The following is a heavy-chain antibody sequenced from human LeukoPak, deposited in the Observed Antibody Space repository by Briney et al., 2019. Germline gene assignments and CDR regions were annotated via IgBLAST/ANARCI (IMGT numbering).Heavy chain of an antibody. CDR2: IYNSGST. Sequence: PSETLSLTCTVSGGSISSGDYYWSWIRKPPGKGLEWIGHIYNSGSTEYSPSLKSRVTISVDTSKNQFSLKLSSVTAADTAVYYCARFKRAGGWSYFDYWGQGTLVTVSS. CDR1: GGSISSGDYY. D-gene: IGHD6-19*01. J-gene: IGHJ4*02. CDR3: ARFKRAGGWSYFDY. V-gene: IGHV4-61*08.